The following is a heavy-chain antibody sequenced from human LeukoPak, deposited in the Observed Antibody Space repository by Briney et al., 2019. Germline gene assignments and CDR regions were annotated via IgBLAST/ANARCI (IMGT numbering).Heavy chain of an antibody. CDR1: GYSISSGYY. CDR2: IFHSGST. D-gene: IGHD2-2*01. J-gene: IGHJ4*02. Sequence: SPSLSLTCTVAGYSISSGYYGASIRQPPGKRLEWIGTIFHSGSTNYNPSIKSRVTISVDTSKNQFSLKLTSVTAADTAVHYCARVRGYCSSTICYRYYFDYWGQGTLVTVSS. CDR3: ARVRGYCSSTICYRYYFDY. V-gene: IGHV4-38-2*02.